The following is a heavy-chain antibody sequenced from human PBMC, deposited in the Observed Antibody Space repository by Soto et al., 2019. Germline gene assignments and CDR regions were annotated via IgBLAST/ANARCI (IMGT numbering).Heavy chain of an antibody. Sequence: QVQLVQSGAEVKKPGSSVKVSCKASGGTFSSYAISWVRQAPGQGLEWMGGIIPIFGTANYAQKFQGRDTITADESTSTAYIELSSLRSEDTAVYYCARGGTGRYYYYYGMDVWGQGTTVTVSS. CDR2: IIPIFGTA. CDR3: ARGGTGRYYYYYGMDV. D-gene: IGHD1-1*01. CDR1: GGTFSSYA. J-gene: IGHJ6*02. V-gene: IGHV1-69*12.